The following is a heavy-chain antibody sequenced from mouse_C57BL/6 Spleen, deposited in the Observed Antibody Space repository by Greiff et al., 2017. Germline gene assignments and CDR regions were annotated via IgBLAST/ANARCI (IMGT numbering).Heavy chain of an antibody. CDR2: ISSGGSYT. V-gene: IGHV5-6*01. Sequence: EVQRVESGGDLVKPGGSLKLSCAASGFTFSSYGMSWVRQTPDKRLEWVATISSGGSYTYSPDSVKGRFTISRDNAKNTLYLQMSSLKSEDTAMYYCARRNYGSSCLYWYFDVWGTGTTVTVSS. J-gene: IGHJ1*03. CDR3: ARRNYGSSCLYWYFDV. CDR1: GFTFSSYG. D-gene: IGHD1-1*01.